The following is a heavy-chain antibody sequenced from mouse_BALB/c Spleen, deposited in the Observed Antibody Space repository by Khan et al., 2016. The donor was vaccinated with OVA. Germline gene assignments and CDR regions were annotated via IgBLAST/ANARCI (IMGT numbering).Heavy chain of an antibody. CDR3: AREKYYGRSCYAMDY. CDR2: IGPGSSNA. J-gene: IGHJ4*01. V-gene: IGHV1S41*01. CDR1: GYTFTSYW. Sequence: DLVKPGASVKLSCKASGYTFTSYWINWIKQRPGQGLEWIGRIGPGSSNAYYNDMFKDKATLTVDTSSNTAYIQLSSLSSEDSAVYFWAREKYYGRSCYAMDYWGQGTSVTVSA. D-gene: IGHD1-1*01.